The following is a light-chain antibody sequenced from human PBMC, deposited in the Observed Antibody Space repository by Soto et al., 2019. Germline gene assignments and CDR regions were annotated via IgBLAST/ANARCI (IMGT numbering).Light chain of an antibody. CDR3: QQYSSDPST. Sequence: DIQMTQSPSNLSASVGDRVTITCRATQSISSWLAWYQQKPGKAPKLLIYDASYLESGVPSRFSGSGSGTEFTLTISSLQPDDFATYYCQQYSSDPSTFGQGTKLDIK. CDR1: QSISSW. J-gene: IGKJ2*01. CDR2: DAS. V-gene: IGKV1-5*01.